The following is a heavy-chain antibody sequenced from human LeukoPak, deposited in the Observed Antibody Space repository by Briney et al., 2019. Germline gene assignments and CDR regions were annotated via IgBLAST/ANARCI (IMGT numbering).Heavy chain of an antibody. V-gene: IGHV1-18*01. D-gene: IGHD3-3*01. J-gene: IGHJ4*02. Sequence: ASVKVSCKASGYTFTSYGISWVRQAPGQGLEWMGWISAYYGNTNYAQKLQGRVTMTTDTSTSTAYMELRSLRSDDTAVYYCAIDMYYDFWSGYYTGGMWGQGTLVTVSS. CDR1: GYTFTSYG. CDR3: AIDMYYDFWSGYYTGGM. CDR2: ISAYYGNT.